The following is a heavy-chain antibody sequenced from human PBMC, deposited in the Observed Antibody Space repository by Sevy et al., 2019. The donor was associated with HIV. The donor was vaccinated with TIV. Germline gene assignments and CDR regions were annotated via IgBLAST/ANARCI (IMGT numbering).Heavy chain of an antibody. Sequence: GGCLRLSCAASGFTFSSYGMHWVRQAPGKGLEWVAFIRYDRSTKYDEVSVKGQFTIPIDNSKNTLYLQMNSLRAEDTAVYYCAKDPSGSSSWYTYYYYGMDVWGQGTTVTVSS. CDR3: AKDPSGSSSWYTYYYYGMDV. CDR2: IRYDRSTK. D-gene: IGHD6-13*01. V-gene: IGHV3-30*02. CDR1: GFTFSSYG. J-gene: IGHJ6*02.